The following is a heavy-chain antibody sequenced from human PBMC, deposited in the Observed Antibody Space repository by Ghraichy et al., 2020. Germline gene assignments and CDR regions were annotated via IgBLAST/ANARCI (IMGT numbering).Heavy chain of an antibody. Sequence: GGSLRLSCVVSGFSFSRYAMHWVRQAPGKGLEWVAVISHHGSNKSYGASAKGRFTISRDNTQDTVYLQMDSLRSDDTAVYYCARGTTGDHWYFDFWGRGTLVTVSS. V-gene: IGHV3-30*04. CDR1: GFSFSRYA. D-gene: IGHD2-21*01. CDR3: ARGTTGDHWYFDF. J-gene: IGHJ2*01. CDR2: ISHHGSNK.